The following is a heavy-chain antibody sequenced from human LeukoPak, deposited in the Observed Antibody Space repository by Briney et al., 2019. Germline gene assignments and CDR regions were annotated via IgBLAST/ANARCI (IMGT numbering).Heavy chain of an antibody. D-gene: IGHD4-23*01. CDR1: GGSISSGGYY. Sequence: SETLSLTCTVSGGSISSGGYYWSWIRQHPGKGLEWIGYIYYSGSTYYNPSLKSRVTISVDTPKNQFSLKLSSVTAADTAVYYCAGVSIGGSIDYWGQGTLVTVSS. CDR2: IYYSGST. CDR3: AGVSIGGSIDY. V-gene: IGHV4-31*03. J-gene: IGHJ4*02.